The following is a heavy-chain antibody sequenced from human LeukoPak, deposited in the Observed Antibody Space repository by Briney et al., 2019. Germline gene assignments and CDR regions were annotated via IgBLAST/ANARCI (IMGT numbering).Heavy chain of an antibody. CDR3: ARGGYGDYGGSHYYYYYYMDV. D-gene: IGHD4-17*01. V-gene: IGHV1-69*06. J-gene: IGHJ6*03. CDR1: GGTFSSYA. CDR2: IIPIFGTA. Sequence: ASVKVSCKASGGTFSSYAISWVRQAPGQGLEWMGGIIPIFGTANYAQKFQGRVTITADKSTSTAYMELSSLRSEDTAVYYCARGGYGDYGGSHYYYYYYMDVWGKGTTVTVSS.